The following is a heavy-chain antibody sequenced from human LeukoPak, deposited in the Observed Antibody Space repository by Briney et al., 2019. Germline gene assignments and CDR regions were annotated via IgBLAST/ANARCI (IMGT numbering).Heavy chain of an antibody. D-gene: IGHD4-17*01. V-gene: IGHV4-38-2*01. CDR3: ARVTYVDDMLYQYFDY. Sequence: SETLSLTCAVSSYSIGSGSYWGWIRQSPEKGLEWVGSIFHSGNSYYNPSLKSRLTMSVDTSKNQFSLKLTSVTAADTALYYCARVTYVDDMLYQYFDYWGQGILVTVSS. CDR2: IFHSGNS. CDR1: SYSIGSGSY. J-gene: IGHJ4*02.